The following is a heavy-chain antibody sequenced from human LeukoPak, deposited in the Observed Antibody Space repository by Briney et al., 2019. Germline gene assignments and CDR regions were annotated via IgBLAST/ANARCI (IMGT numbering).Heavy chain of an antibody. CDR2: IYTSGST. J-gene: IGHJ4*02. Sequence: SETLSLTCAVYGGSFSGYYWSWIRQPAGKGLEWIGRIYTSGSTNYNPSLKSRVTMSVDTSKNQFSLKLSSVTAADTAVYYCARSNYYGSGSYYPTFDYWGQGTLVTVSS. CDR3: ARSNYYGSGSYYPTFDY. CDR1: GGSFSGYY. V-gene: IGHV4-59*10. D-gene: IGHD3-10*01.